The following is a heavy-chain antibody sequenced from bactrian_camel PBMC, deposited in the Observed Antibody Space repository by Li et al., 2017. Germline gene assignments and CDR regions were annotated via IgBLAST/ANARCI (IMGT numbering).Heavy chain of an antibody. CDR1: GFTFDDHD. V-gene: IGHV3S63*01. J-gene: IGHJ6*01. D-gene: IGHD3*01. CDR2: TISSERST. CDR3: AADRGYGLDCDDASGY. Sequence: VQLVESGGGSVQAGGSLRLSCAASGFTFDDHDMSWFRQAHGDGCELVSTISSERSTYYADSVKGRFTISRDNAKKAVYLEMNSLKPEDTGVYYCAADRGYGLDCDDASGYWGQGTQVT.